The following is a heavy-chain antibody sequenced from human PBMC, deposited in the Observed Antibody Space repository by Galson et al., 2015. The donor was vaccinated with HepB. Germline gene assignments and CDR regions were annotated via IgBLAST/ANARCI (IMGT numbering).Heavy chain of an antibody. V-gene: IGHV3-74*01. J-gene: IGHJ3*02. D-gene: IGHD3-16*01. CDR3: TTWGAFDI. Sequence: SLRLSCAASGFTFSTYRMHWVRQAPGKGLVWVSRISDDGITTNYADSVKGRFTISRDNAKNTLYLQMNNLRAEDTAVYYCTTWGAFDIWGQGTMVTVSS. CDR1: GFTFSTYR. CDR2: ISDDGITT.